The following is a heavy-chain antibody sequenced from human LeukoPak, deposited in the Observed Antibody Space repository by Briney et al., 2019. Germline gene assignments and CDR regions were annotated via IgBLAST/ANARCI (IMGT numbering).Heavy chain of an antibody. CDR2: INSDGSST. Sequence: GGSLRLSCAASGFTFSSYWMHWVRQAPGKGLVWVSRINSDGSSTSYADSVKGRFTISRDNAKNTLYLQMNSLRAEDTAVYYCAREIRITMVRGVTGVLDDAFDIWGQGTMVTVSS. D-gene: IGHD3-10*01. CDR3: AREIRITMVRGVTGVLDDAFDI. CDR1: GFTFSSYW. J-gene: IGHJ3*02. V-gene: IGHV3-74*01.